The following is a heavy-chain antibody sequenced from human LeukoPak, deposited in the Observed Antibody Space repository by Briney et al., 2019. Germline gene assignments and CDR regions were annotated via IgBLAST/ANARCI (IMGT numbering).Heavy chain of an antibody. D-gene: IGHD2-2*02. V-gene: IGHV1-3*04. CDR3: AREDCSSTSCYTWHYYYGMDV. CDR2: IYIANGDT. J-gene: IGHJ6*02. Sequence: ASVKVSCKASGYTFTRYNMHWVRQVPGHGLEWMGWIYIANGDTKFAERFQGRVTMTRNTSISTAYMELSSLRSEDTAVYYCAREDCSSTSCYTWHYYYGMDVWGQGTTVTVSS. CDR1: GYTFTRYN.